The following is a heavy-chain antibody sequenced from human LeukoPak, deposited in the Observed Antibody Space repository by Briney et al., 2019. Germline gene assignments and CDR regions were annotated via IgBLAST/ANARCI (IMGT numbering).Heavy chain of an antibody. V-gene: IGHV4-31*03. Sequence: SQTLSLTCTVSGGSISSGGYYWSWIRQHPGKGLEWIGYVYYSGSTYYNPSLKSRVTISVDTSKNQFSLKLSSVTAADTAVYYCARVELGWFDPWGQGTLVTVSS. D-gene: IGHD1-26*01. CDR1: GGSISSGGYY. CDR2: VYYSGST. J-gene: IGHJ5*02. CDR3: ARVELGWFDP.